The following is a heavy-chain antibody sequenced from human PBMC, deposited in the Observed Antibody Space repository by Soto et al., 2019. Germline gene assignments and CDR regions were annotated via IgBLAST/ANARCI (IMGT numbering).Heavy chain of an antibody. J-gene: IGHJ4*02. Sequence: GGSLRLSCAVSGFTFTDHAMPWVRQAPGKGLEWVSTTSNNGDRTFYADSVKGRFTVSTDRTNNTLYLQMNSLRADDTAVYFCARPPLYSNGGYFDSWGQGTLVTVSA. V-gene: IGHV3-23*01. CDR1: GFTFTDHA. CDR3: ARPPLYSNGGYFDS. D-gene: IGHD6-19*01. CDR2: TSNNGDRT.